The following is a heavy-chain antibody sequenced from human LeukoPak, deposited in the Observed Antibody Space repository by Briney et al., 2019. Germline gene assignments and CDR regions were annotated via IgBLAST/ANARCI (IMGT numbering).Heavy chain of an antibody. CDR1: GFTFSNTW. V-gene: IGHV3-7*01. CDR2: INQDGSTR. J-gene: IGHJ4*02. CDR3: ARDMKGNLDY. Sequence: GGSLRLSCVASGFTFSNTWMAWVRQAPGKGLEWVANINQDGSTRQYADSVRGRFTISRDNAKNSLYLEMNSLRAEDTGLYHCARDMKGNLDYWGQGTLITVSS. D-gene: IGHD3-16*01.